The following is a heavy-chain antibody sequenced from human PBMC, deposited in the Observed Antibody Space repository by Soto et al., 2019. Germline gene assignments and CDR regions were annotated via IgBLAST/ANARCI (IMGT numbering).Heavy chain of an antibody. CDR3: ASVVYASDVYYYYGMDV. D-gene: IGHD2-8*02. CDR2: INPNSGGT. Sequence: ASVKVSCKASGYTFTGYYMHWVRQAPGQGLEWMGWINPNSGGTNYAQKFQGRVTMTRDTSISTAYMELSRLRSDDTAVYYCASVVYASDVYYYYGMDVWGQGTTVTVSS. J-gene: IGHJ6*02. V-gene: IGHV1-2*02. CDR1: GYTFTGYY.